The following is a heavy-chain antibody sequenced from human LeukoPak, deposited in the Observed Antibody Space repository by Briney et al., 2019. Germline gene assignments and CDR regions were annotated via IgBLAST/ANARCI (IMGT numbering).Heavy chain of an antibody. CDR1: GFPFSSHS. Sequence: GGSLRLSCAASGFPFSSHSMNWVRQAPGKGLEWVSSISSSSSYIYYADSVKGRYTISRDNAKNSLYLQMNGLGAEDTAVYYCARDWWYSPWGQGTLVTVSS. J-gene: IGHJ5*02. CDR2: ISSSSSYI. V-gene: IGHV3-21*01. D-gene: IGHD2-15*01. CDR3: ARDWWYSP.